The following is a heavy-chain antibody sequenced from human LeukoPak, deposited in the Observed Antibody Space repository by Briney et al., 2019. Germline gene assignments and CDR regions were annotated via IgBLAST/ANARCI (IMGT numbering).Heavy chain of an antibody. J-gene: IGHJ4*02. CDR3: ARGSYDYGDYLDY. CDR2: ISSSSSYI. CDR1: GFTFSSYS. V-gene: IGHV3-21*01. D-gene: IGHD4-17*01. Sequence: GGSLRLSCAASGFTFSSYSMNLVRQAPGKGLEWVSSISSSSSYIYYADSVKGRFTISRDNAKNSLYLQMNSLRAEDTAVYYCARGSYDYGDYLDYWGQGTLVTVSS.